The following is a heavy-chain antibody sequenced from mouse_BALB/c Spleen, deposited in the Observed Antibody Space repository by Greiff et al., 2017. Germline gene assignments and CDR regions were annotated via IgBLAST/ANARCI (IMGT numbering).Heavy chain of an antibody. V-gene: IGHV5-4*02. CDR1: GFTFSDYY. D-gene: IGHD2-4*01. CDR3: ARDGLDYAWFAY. Sequence: DVMLVESGGGLVKPGGSLKLSCAASGFTFSDYYMYWVRQTPEKRLEWVATISDGGSYTYYPDSVKGRFTISRDNAKNNLYLQMSSLKSEDTAMYYCARDGLDYAWFAYWGQGTLVTVSA. J-gene: IGHJ3*01. CDR2: ISDGGSYT.